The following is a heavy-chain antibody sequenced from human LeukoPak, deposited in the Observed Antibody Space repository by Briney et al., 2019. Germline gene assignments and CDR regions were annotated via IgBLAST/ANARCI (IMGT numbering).Heavy chain of an antibody. D-gene: IGHD2-21*02. CDR2: IYTSGST. J-gene: IGHJ4*02. CDR3: AREGGGYCGGDCYSYYFDY. V-gene: IGHV4-61*02. Sequence: SGTLSLTCTVSGGSISSGSYYWSWIRQPAGKGLEWIGRIYTSGSTNYNPSLKSRVTISVDTSKNQFSLKLSSVTAADTAVYYCAREGGGYCGGDCYSYYFDYWGQGTLVTVSS. CDR1: GGSISSGSYY.